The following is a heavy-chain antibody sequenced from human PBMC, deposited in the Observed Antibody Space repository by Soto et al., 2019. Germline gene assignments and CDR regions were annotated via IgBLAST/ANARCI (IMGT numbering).Heavy chain of an antibody. CDR3: ARGQLLPEY. V-gene: IGHV4-28*03. CDR1: GASTSSNDW. CDR2: IYYSGST. D-gene: IGHD2-15*01. J-gene: IGHJ4*02. Sequence: SEALSPSSDVSGASTSSNDWWGWIRQPPGKGLEWIGYIYYSGSTYYNPSLKSRVTMSVDTSKNQFSLKLSSVTAVDTAVYYCARGQLLPEYWGQGTLVT.